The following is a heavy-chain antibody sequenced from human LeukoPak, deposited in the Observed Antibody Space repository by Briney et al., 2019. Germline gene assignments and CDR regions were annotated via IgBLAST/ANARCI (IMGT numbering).Heavy chain of an antibody. J-gene: IGHJ5*02. CDR2: IIPIFGTA. CDR1: GGTFSSYA. CDR3: ARSLNKQQLVLSNWFDP. V-gene: IGHV1-69*13. D-gene: IGHD6-13*01. Sequence: ASVKVSRKASGGTFSSYAISWVRQAPGQGLEWMGGIIPIFGTANYAQKFQGRVMITADESTSTAYMELSSLRSEDTAVYYCARSLNKQQLVLSNWFDPWGQGTLVTVSS.